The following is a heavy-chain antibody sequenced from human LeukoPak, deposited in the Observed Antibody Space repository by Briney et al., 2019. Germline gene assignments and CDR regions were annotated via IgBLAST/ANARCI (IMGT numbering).Heavy chain of an antibody. Sequence: GGSLRLSCAASGFTFSSYEMNWVRQAPGKGLEWVSYIISSGSNIYYADSVRGRFTMSRDNAKKSLYPQMNSLRAEDTAVYYCARAKYDSSGYYYSGFDIWGQGTMVTVSS. CDR2: IISSGSNI. CDR3: ARAKYDSSGYYYSGFDI. D-gene: IGHD3-22*01. CDR1: GFTFSSYE. V-gene: IGHV3-48*03. J-gene: IGHJ3*02.